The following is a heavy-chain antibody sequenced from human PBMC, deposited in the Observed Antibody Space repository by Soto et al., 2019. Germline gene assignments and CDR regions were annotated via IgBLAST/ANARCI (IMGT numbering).Heavy chain of an antibody. CDR3: ARGLSSSAYRDD. Sequence: PSETLSLTCAVSGGSISSSNWWSWVRQPPGKGLEWIGEIYHSGSTNYNPSLMSRVTISVDTSKKQFSLRLISVTAADTAVYYCARGLSSSAYRDDWGQGTLVTVSS. D-gene: IGHD6-6*01. CDR1: GGSISSSNW. J-gene: IGHJ4*02. V-gene: IGHV4-4*02. CDR2: IYHSGST.